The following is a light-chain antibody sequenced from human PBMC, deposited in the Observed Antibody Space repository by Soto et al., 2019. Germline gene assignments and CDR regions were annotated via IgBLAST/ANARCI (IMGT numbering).Light chain of an antibody. V-gene: IGKV3-20*01. Sequence: EIVLTQSPGTLSLSPGERATLSCRASQSVSSSSVAWYQQKPGQAPRLLIYGASSRATGIPDRFIGSGSGTDFTLTISRLEPEDIAVYYCQQYGSSPPITFGQGTRLEIK. CDR2: GAS. J-gene: IGKJ5*01. CDR3: QQYGSSPPIT. CDR1: QSVSSSS.